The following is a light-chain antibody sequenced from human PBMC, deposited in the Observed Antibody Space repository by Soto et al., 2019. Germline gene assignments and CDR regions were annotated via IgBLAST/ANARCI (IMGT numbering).Light chain of an antibody. CDR2: KVS. J-gene: IGKJ2*01. CDR1: QSLVSSDGNSY. CDR3: MQGTHWPPT. Sequence: DVVMTQSPLSLPVTLGQPASISCRSSQSLVSSDGNSYLNWFHQRPGQSPRRLIYKVSNRDSGVPDRFSGSGSDTDFTLNISRVETEDVGVYYCMQGTHWPPTFGQGTKLEI. V-gene: IGKV2-30*01.